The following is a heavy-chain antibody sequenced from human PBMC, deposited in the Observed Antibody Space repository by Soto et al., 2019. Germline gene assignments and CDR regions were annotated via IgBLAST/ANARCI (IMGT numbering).Heavy chain of an antibody. J-gene: IGHJ5*02. CDR3: VRGGGGGLFDP. V-gene: IGHV3-11*06. D-gene: IGHD2-15*01. CDR2: ISGGSDYT. Sequence: GGSLRLSCVASGFPFSDYYMSWIRQAPGKGLEWLAYISGGSDYTNSAQSVKGRFTISRDNAKRSLYLQMMSLTAEDTAIYYCVRGGGGGLFDPWGQGTMVTVSS. CDR1: GFPFSDYY.